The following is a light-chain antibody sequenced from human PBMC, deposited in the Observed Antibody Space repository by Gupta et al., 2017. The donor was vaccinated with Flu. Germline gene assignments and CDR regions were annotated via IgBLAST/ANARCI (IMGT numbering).Light chain of an antibody. V-gene: IGKV1-12*01. Sequence: PSSVSASVGDRVTITCRASQDVTGWLAWFQQQPGKAPKLLIYADSTLQSGVPSRFSGGGSGTDFTLTISSLQPEDFATYFCQQAYSFPYSFGQGTNLEIK. J-gene: IGKJ2*01. CDR1: QDVTGW. CDR3: QQAYSFPYS. CDR2: ADS.